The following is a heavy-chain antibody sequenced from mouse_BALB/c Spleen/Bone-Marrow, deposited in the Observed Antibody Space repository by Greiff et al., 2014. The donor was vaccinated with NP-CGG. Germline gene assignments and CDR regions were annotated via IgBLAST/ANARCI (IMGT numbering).Heavy chain of an antibody. J-gene: IGHJ4*01. CDR1: GFSLTNYG. CDR2: IWADGST. D-gene: IGHD2-4*01. V-gene: IGHV2-9*02. Sequence: VKLVESGPGLVAPSQSLSITCTVSGFSLTNYGVHWVRQPPGKGLEWLGVIWADGSTTYNSALMSRLSISKDNTKSKVFFKKNSLQTDDTAVYYCARINKAPRAMDYWGQGTSVTVSS. CDR3: ARINKAPRAMDY.